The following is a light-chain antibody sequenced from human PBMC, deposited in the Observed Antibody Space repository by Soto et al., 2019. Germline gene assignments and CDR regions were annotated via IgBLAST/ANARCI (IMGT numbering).Light chain of an antibody. J-gene: IGKJ1*01. CDR2: DAS. Sequence: ILMTQSPATLSVSPGERATLSCRASQSVSNNLAWYQQKPGQAPRLLIYDASTRATGIPARFSGSGSGTEFTLTISGLQSEHFAVDYCQQYNNWPPWTFGQGTKVEIK. CDR3: QQYNNWPPWT. V-gene: IGKV3-15*01. CDR1: QSVSNN.